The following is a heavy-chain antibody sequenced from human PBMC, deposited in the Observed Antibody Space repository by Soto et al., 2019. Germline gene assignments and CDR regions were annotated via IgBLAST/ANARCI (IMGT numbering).Heavy chain of an antibody. CDR2: IYYSRST. CDR1: GGSISSGDYY. J-gene: IGHJ6*02. CDR3: ARTNSKRFYYYYGMDV. D-gene: IGHD4-4*01. V-gene: IGHV4-30-4*01. Sequence: QVQLQESGPGLVKPSQTLSLTCTVSGGSISSGDYYWSWIRQPPGKGLEWIGYIYYSRSTYYNPSLKSRVTISVDTSKNQFSLKLSSVTAADTAVYYCARTNSKRFYYYYGMDVWGQGTTVTVSS.